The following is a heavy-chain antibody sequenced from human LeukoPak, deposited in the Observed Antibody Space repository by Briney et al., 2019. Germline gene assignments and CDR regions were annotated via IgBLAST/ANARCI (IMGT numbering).Heavy chain of an antibody. J-gene: IGHJ3*02. CDR2: MNPNSGNT. CDR1: GYTFTSYD. Sequence: ASVKVSCKASGYTFTSYDINWVRQATGQGLEWMGWMNPNSGNTGYAQKFQGRVTITRNTSISTAYMELSSLRSEDTAVYYCARRGGGGGSYYLRAFDIWGQGTMVTVSS. D-gene: IGHD1-26*01. V-gene: IGHV1-8*03. CDR3: ARRGGGGGSYYLRAFDI.